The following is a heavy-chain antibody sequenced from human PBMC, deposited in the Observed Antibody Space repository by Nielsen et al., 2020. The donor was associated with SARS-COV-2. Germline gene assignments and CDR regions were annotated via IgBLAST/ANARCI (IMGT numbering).Heavy chain of an antibody. Sequence: GGSLRLSCAASGFTFSSYAMHWVRQAPGKGLEYVSAISSNGGSTYYANSVKGRFTISRDNSKNTLYLQMGSLRAEDMAVYYCARSYGDLLYYYYGMDVWGQGTTVTVSS. CDR1: GFTFSSYA. V-gene: IGHV3-64*01. CDR3: ARSYGDLLYYYYGMDV. J-gene: IGHJ6*02. CDR2: ISSNGGST. D-gene: IGHD4-17*01.